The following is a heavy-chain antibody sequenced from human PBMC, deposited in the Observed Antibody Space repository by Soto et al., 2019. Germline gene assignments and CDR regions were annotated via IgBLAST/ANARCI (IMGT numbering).Heavy chain of an antibody. CDR3: AAWARSHCFDY. V-gene: IGHV3-7*05. Sequence: GGSLRLSCAGSVFTFSTYWMSWVRQGPGKWLEWLANIKQDGSETXXVDSVKGRXTISRYNSKNSXYLQLXSLRPEDTAVYYCAAWARSHCFDYWRLGTLVTVSS. CDR1: VFTFSTYW. D-gene: IGHD6-13*01. J-gene: IGHJ4*02. CDR2: IKQDGSET.